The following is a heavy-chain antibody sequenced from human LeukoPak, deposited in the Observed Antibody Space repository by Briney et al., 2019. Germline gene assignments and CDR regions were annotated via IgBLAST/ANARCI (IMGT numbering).Heavy chain of an antibody. CDR3: ARRRSVEMATIWFDP. D-gene: IGHD5-24*01. Sequence: SETLSLTCAVYGGSFSGYYRSWIRQPPGKGLEWIGEINHSGSTNYNPSLKSRVTISVDTSKNQFSLKLSSVTAADTAVYYCARRRSVEMATIWFDPWGQGTLVTVSS. V-gene: IGHV4-34*01. CDR2: INHSGST. CDR1: GGSFSGYY. J-gene: IGHJ5*02.